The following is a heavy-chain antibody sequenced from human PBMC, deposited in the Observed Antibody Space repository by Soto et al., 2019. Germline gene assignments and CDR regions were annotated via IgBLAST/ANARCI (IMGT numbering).Heavy chain of an antibody. J-gene: IGHJ3*02. D-gene: IGHD6-19*01. CDR3: AKTANGWFSAFDI. Sequence: PGGSLRLSCAASGFTFSFYAMIWVRQAPGKGLEWVSTINDNGASTYYADSVKGRFTFSRDNSKNTLYLQMNSLRAEDTAVYYCAKTANGWFSAFDIWGQGTMVTVSS. CDR1: GFTFSFYA. CDR2: INDNGAST. V-gene: IGHV3-23*01.